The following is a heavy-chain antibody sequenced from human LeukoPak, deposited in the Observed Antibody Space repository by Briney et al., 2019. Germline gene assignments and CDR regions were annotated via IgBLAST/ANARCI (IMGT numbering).Heavy chain of an antibody. D-gene: IGHD6-13*01. V-gene: IGHV1-2*02. CDR1: GYTFTDYY. CDR3: ARVPYSSPSYGMDV. CDR2: VNPTSGRT. Sequence: ASVKVSCKASGYTFTDYYLHWVRQAPGQGLECVGWVNPTSGRTNYAQKFQGRVTMTRDTSINTAYMELSRLRSDDTAVYYCARVPYSSPSYGMDVWGQGTTVTVSS. J-gene: IGHJ6*02.